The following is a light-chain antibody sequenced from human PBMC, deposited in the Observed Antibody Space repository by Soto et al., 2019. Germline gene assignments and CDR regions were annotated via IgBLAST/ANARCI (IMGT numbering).Light chain of an antibody. V-gene: IGKV3-15*01. CDR3: QQYNNWLPMYT. Sequence: EIVMTQSPATLSVSPGERATLSCRASQSVSSNLAWYQQKPGQAPRLLIYGASTRATGITARFSGSGSGTEFNLTISSLQSEDFAVYYCQQYNNWLPMYTFGQGTKLEIK. CDR2: GAS. CDR1: QSVSSN. J-gene: IGKJ2*01.